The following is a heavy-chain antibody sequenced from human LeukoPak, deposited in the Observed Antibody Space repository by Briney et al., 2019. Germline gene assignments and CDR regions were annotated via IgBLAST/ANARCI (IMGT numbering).Heavy chain of an antibody. CDR3: AIPVYSILGQWTG. Sequence: GASVKVSCKASGYTFTRYDINWVRQATGQALAWMGWMNPHSGNTGYAQTFQGRVTMTRNTSISPAYMQLSSLPSEETTGYYCAIPVYSILGQWTGWGQRTLVTVSS. D-gene: IGHD3/OR15-3a*01. CDR2: MNPHSGNT. J-gene: IGHJ4*02. CDR1: GYTFTRYD. V-gene: IGHV1-8*01.